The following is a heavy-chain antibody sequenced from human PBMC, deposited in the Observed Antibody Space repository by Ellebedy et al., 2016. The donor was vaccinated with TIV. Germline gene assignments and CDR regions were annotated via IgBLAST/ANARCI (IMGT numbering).Heavy chain of an antibody. CDR1: GFTFSNYS. Sequence: PGGSLRLSCAGSGFTFSNYSMNWVRQAPGKGLEWVSSISSGSSYIYYAGSVKGRFTISRDNAKNSLYLQMNSLRAEDTAVYYCARRLYCSSISCHPAMDVWGQGTTVTVSS. V-gene: IGHV3-21*01. CDR3: ARRLYCSSISCHPAMDV. J-gene: IGHJ6*02. CDR2: ISSGSSYI. D-gene: IGHD2-2*01.